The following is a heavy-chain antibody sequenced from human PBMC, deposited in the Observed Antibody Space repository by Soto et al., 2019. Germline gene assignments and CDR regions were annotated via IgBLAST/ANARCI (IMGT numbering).Heavy chain of an antibody. CDR1: GFTFSNAW. V-gene: IGHV3-15*01. D-gene: IGHD3-9*01. CDR2: IKSKTDGGTT. Sequence: GGSLRLSCAASGFTFSNAWMSWVRQAPGKGLEWVGRIKSKTDGGTTDYAAPVKGRFTISRDDSKNTLYLQMNSLKTEDTAVYYCTTGVRYFDWSHDYWGQGTLVTVSS. CDR3: TTGVRYFDWSHDY. J-gene: IGHJ4*02.